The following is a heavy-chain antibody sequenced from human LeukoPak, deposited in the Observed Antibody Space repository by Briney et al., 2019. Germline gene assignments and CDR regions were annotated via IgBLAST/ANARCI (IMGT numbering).Heavy chain of an antibody. CDR1: TDTFSVSGYY. J-gene: IGHJ4*02. CDR2: VYNRGDS. CDR3: ARHLGSSIEY. V-gene: IGHV4-39*01. D-gene: IGHD3-10*01. Sequence: SETLSLTCSVSTDTFSVSGYYWGCIRQPPGRGLEWIASVYNRGDSYYNPSLESRVTISVDTSKSQFSLTLRSATAADTAVYYCARHLGSSIEYWGQGTLVTVSS.